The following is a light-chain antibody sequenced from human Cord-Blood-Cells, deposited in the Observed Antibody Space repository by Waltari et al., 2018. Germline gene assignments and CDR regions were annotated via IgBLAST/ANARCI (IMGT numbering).Light chain of an antibody. Sequence: IRITQSPSSLSASTGDRVTITCRAMQGISSYLAWYQQKPGKAPKLLIYAASTLQSGVPSRFSGSGSGTDFTLTISCLQSEDFATYYCQQYYSYPYTFGQGTKLEIK. CDR3: QQYYSYPYT. V-gene: IGKV1-8*01. J-gene: IGKJ2*01. CDR2: AAS. CDR1: QGISSY.